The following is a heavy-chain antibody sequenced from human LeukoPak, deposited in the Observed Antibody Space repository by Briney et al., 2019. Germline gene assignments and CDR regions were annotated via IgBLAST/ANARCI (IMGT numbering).Heavy chain of an antibody. V-gene: IGHV3-48*03. CDR1: GFTFSSYE. CDR2: ISSSSDI. J-gene: IGHJ4*02. CDR3: VRFGSRWFLDY. Sequence: GGSLRLSCAASGFTFSSYEMNWVRQAPRKGLEWVSYISSSSDIYYADSVKGRFTISRDNAKNSLYLQMNSLRAEDTAVYYCVRFGSRWFLDYWGQGTLVTVSS. D-gene: IGHD6-13*01.